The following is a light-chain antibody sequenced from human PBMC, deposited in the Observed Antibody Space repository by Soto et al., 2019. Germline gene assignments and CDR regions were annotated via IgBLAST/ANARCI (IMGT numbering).Light chain of an antibody. CDR1: LSIGNF. Sequence: DMEMTQSPSSLSASVGDRVTITCRARLSIGNFFHWYQQQPGKAPRLLIYATSSLQSGVPSRLRGSGSGTDFTLTISSLQSEDFETYYCQQSDSTPSTVGQGTKLEI. J-gene: IGKJ2*01. CDR2: ATS. V-gene: IGKV1-39*01. CDR3: QQSDSTPST.